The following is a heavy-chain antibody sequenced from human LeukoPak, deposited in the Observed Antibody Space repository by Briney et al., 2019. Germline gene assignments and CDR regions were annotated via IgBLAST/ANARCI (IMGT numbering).Heavy chain of an antibody. Sequence: ASVKVSCKASGYTFTSYGISWVRQAPGQGLEWMGWISAYNGNTNYAQKLQGRVTMTTDTSTSTAYMELRSLRSDDTAVYYCARGYCSSTSCYGQLIDPWGQGTLVTVSS. CDR3: ARGYCSSTSCYGQLIDP. J-gene: IGHJ5*02. CDR1: GYTFTSYG. V-gene: IGHV1-18*04. D-gene: IGHD2-2*01. CDR2: ISAYNGNT.